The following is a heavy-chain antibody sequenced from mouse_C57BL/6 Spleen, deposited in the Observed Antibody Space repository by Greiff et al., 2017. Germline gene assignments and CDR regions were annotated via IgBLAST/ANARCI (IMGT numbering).Heavy chain of an antibody. Sequence: EVQLQQSGPELVKPGASVKISCKASGYTFTDYYMNWVKQSPGKSLEWIGDINPNNGGTSYNQKFKGKATLTVDKSSSTAYMELRSLTSEDSAVYYCARGGWLLLYYAMDYWGQGTSVTVSS. CDR1: GYTFTDYY. CDR3: ARGGWLLLYYAMDY. V-gene: IGHV1-26*01. CDR2: INPNNGGT. J-gene: IGHJ4*01. D-gene: IGHD2-3*01.